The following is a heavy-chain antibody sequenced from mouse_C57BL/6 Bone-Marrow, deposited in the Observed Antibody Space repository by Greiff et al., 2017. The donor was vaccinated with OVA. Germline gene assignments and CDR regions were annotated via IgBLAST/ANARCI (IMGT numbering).Heavy chain of an antibody. D-gene: IGHD1-1*01. J-gene: IGHJ2*01. Sequence: QVQLQQSGAELARPGASVKLSCKASGYTFTSYGISWVKQRTGQGLEWIGEIYPRSGNTYYNEKFKGKATLTADKSSSTAYMELRSLTSEDSAVYFCARGVTTVVATPVDYWGQGTTLTVSS. CDR3: ARGVTTVVATPVDY. V-gene: IGHV1-81*01. CDR1: GYTFTSYG. CDR2: IYPRSGNT.